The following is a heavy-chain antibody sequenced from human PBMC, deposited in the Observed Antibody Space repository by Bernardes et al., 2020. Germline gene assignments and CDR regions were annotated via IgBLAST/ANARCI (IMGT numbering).Heavy chain of an antibody. J-gene: IGHJ6*02. V-gene: IGHV3-43*01. D-gene: IGHD6-6*01. Sequence: GGSLRLSCAASGFTFDDYTMHWVRQAPGKGLEWVSLISWDGGSTYYADSVKGRFTISRDNSKNSLYLQMNSLRTEDTALYYCAKDIRPGSIAAPMDVWGQGTTVTVSS. CDR3: AKDIRPGSIAAPMDV. CDR1: GFTFDDYT. CDR2: ISWDGGST.